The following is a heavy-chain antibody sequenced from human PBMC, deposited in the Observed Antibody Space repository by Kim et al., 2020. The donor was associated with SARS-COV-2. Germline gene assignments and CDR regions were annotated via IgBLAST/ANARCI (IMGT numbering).Heavy chain of an antibody. D-gene: IGHD2-2*02. V-gene: IGHV1-18*01. CDR2: ISAYNGNT. Sequence: ASVKVSCKASGYTFTSYGISWVRQAPGQGLEWMGWISAYNGNTNYAQKLQGRVTMTTDTSTSTAYMELRSLRSDDTAVYYCARNREYCSSTSCYNWADYWGQGTLVTVSS. CDR3: ARNREYCSSTSCYNWADY. J-gene: IGHJ4*02. CDR1: GYTFTSYG.